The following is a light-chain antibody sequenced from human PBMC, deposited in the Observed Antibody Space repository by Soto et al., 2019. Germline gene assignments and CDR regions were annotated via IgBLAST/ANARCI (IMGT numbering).Light chain of an antibody. J-gene: IGKJ2*01. Sequence: EIVLTQSPATLSLSPGERATLSCRASQSVSSYLAWYQQKPGQAPRLLIYDASNRATGIPARFSGSGSGTDFTLTISSLEPEAFAVYYCQQRSNWPTFGQGTKLESK. V-gene: IGKV3-11*01. CDR2: DAS. CDR1: QSVSSY. CDR3: QQRSNWPT.